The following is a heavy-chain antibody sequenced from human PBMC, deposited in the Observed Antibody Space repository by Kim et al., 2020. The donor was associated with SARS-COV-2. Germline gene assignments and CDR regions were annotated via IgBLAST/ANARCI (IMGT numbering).Heavy chain of an antibody. Sequence: ASVKVSCKTSGYTFTDFRITWVRQAPGQGLEWVGWISAHSGDTAYAPKLQGRVTLTTDTSTSTAYMELKSLTSDDSAVYYCARGYNYGHWGQGTLVTASS. V-gene: IGHV1-18*01. CDR3: ARGYNYGH. D-gene: IGHD5-18*01. CDR2: ISAHSGDT. CDR1: GYTFTDFR. J-gene: IGHJ4*02.